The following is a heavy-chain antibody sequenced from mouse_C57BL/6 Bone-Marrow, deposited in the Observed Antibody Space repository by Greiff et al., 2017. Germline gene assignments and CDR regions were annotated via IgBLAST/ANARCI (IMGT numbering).Heavy chain of an antibody. CDR2: IYPGGGYT. D-gene: IGHD1-1*01. J-gene: IGHJ3*01. Sequence: QVQLQQSGAELVRPGTSVKMSCKASGYTFTNYWIGWAKRRPGHGLEWIGDIYPGGGYTNYNEKFKGKATLTADKSSSTAYMQFSSLTSEDSAIYYCARGDYYGNWFADWGQGTLVTVAA. V-gene: IGHV1-63*01. CDR3: ARGDYYGNWFAD. CDR1: GYTFTNYW.